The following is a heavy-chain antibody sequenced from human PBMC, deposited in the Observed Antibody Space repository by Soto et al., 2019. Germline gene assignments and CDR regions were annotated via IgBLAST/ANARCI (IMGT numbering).Heavy chain of an antibody. D-gene: IGHD2-15*01. CDR3: ARSPRVPYFCGGSCPARHFDY. V-gene: IGHV4-59*01. J-gene: IGHJ4*02. Sequence: SETLSLTCTVSGGSISSYYWSWIRQPPGKGLEWIGYIYYSGSTNYNPSLKSRVTISVDTSKNQFSLKLSSVTAADTAVYYCARSPRVPYFCGGSCPARHFDYCGQGTLVTVS. CDR1: GGSISSYY. CDR2: IYYSGST.